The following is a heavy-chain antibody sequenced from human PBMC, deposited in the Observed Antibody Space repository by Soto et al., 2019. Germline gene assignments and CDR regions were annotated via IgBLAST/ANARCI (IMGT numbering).Heavy chain of an antibody. CDR3: ARARGGSYYVPHLYFDY. J-gene: IGHJ4*02. Sequence: GASVKVSCKASGYTFTGYYMHWVRQAPGQGLEWMGWINPNSGGTNYAQKFQGRVTMTRDTSISTAYMELSRLRSDDTAVYYCARARGGSYYVPHLYFDYWGQGTLVTVS. D-gene: IGHD1-26*01. CDR1: GYTFTGYY. CDR2: INPNSGGT. V-gene: IGHV1-2*02.